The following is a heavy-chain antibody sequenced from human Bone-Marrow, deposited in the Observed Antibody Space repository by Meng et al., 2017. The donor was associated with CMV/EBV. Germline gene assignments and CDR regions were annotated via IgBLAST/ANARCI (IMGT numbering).Heavy chain of an antibody. D-gene: IGHD3-10*01. V-gene: IGHV4-4*02. CDR1: GGSISSDNW. J-gene: IGHJ4*02. CDR2: IYRSGRT. CDR3: ARAGGDTLHY. Sequence: SETLSLTCDVSGGSISSDNWWSWVRQPPGKELEWIGEIYRSGRTNYNPSLRNRVTISVDKSNNQFSLKLHSTTAADTAVYYGARAGGDTLHYWGQGILVTVSS.